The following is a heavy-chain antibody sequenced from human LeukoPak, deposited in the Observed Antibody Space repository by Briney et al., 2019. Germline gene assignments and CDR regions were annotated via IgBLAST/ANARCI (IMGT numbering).Heavy chain of an antibody. J-gene: IGHJ4*02. V-gene: IGHV4-34*01. CDR1: GGSFSGYY. CDR3: ARLPYYYDSSGYYYFSFDY. D-gene: IGHD3-22*01. Sequence: SETLSLTCAVYGGSFSGYYWSWIRQPPGKGLEWIGEINHSGSTNYNPSHKSRVTISVDTSKNRFSLKLSSVTAADTAVYYCARLPYYYDSSGYYYFSFDYWGQGTLVTVSS. CDR2: INHSGST.